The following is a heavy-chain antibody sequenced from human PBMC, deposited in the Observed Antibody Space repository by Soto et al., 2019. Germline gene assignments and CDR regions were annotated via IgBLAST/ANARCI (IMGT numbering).Heavy chain of an antibody. CDR3: AKQERTNVCYYFDF. J-gene: IGHJ4*02. CDR1: GFNFASYA. D-gene: IGHD2-15*01. CDR2: VSGSGAGT. Sequence: LRLSCAASGFNFASYAMSWGRQAPGKGLEWVSSVSGSGAGTYYAGSVKGRFTISRDNSKNTLFLEVKRLGVGDTAVYYCAKQERTNVCYYFDFWGPATLVTVSS. V-gene: IGHV3-23*01.